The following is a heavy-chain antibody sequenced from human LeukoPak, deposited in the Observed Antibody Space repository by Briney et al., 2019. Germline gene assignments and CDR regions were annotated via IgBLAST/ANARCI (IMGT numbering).Heavy chain of an antibody. CDR1: GFTVSSNY. CDR3: ARSPYYCYMDV. J-gene: IGHJ6*03. Sequence: PGGSLRLSCAASGFTVSSNYMSWVRQAPGKGLEWVSVIYSGGSTYYADSVKGRFTISRDNSKNTLYLQMNSLRAEDTAVYYCARSPYYCYMDVWGKGTTVTVSS. V-gene: IGHV3-53*01. CDR2: IYSGGST.